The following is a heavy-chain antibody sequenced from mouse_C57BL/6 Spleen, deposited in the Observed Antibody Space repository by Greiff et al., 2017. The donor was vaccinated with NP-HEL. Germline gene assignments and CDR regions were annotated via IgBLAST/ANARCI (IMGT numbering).Heavy chain of an antibody. Sequence: QVHVKQSGAELVKPGASVKISCKASGYAFSSYWMNWVKQRPGKGLEWIGQIYPGDGDTNYNGKFKGKATLTADKSSSTAYMQLSSLTSEDSAVYFCARGADSNYVEDYWGQGTTLTVSS. CDR3: ARGADSNYVEDY. J-gene: IGHJ2*01. D-gene: IGHD2-5*01. CDR1: GYAFSSYW. V-gene: IGHV1-80*01. CDR2: IYPGDGDT.